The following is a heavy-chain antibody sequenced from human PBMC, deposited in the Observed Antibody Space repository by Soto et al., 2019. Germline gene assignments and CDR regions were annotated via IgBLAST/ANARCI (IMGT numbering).Heavy chain of an antibody. CDR2: ISSSGSTI. Sequence: GGSLRLSCAASGFTFSDYYMSWIRQAPGKGLEWVSYISSSGSTIYYADSVKGRFTISRDNAKNSLYLQMNSLRAEDTAVYYCASDPDPRLYDYGLGTSFFWGQGTLVTVSS. CDR3: ASDPDPRLYDYGLGTSFF. CDR1: GFTFSDYY. J-gene: IGHJ4*02. V-gene: IGHV3-11*01. D-gene: IGHD4-17*01.